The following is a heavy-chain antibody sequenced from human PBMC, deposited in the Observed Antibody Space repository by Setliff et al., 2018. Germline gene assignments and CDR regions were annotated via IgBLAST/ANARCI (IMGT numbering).Heavy chain of an antibody. CDR2: IWYDGSNK. CDR3: AKGGHVDY. CDR1: GFSFSNYG. Sequence: GGSLRLSCVVSGFSFSNYGMTWVRQAPGEGQEWVAIIWYDGSNKYYADSVKGRFTISRDNAKNSLYLQMNSLRTEDTAVYYCAKGGHVDYCGQGTLVTVSS. J-gene: IGHJ4*02. V-gene: IGHV3-33*03.